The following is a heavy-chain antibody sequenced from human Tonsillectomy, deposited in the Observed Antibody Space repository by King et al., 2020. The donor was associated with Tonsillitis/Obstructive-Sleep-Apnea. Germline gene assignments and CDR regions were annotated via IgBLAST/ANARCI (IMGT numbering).Heavy chain of an antibody. CDR1: GFTFSSYW. D-gene: IGHD4-17*01. Sequence: VQLVESGGGLVQPGGSLRLSCAASGFTFSSYWMRWVRQAPGKGLEWVANIKKDGREKYYVDSVKGRFTISRDNAKNSLYLQMNSLRAEDTAVYYCARHLGGDVLHWYFDLWGRGTLITVSS. J-gene: IGHJ2*01. V-gene: IGHV3-7*03. CDR3: ARHLGGDVLHWYFDL. CDR2: IKKDGREK.